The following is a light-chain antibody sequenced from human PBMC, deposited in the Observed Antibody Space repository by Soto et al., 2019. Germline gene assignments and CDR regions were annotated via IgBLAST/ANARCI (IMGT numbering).Light chain of an antibody. V-gene: IGKV3-15*01. CDR1: QSVGSN. J-gene: IGKJ1*01. Sequence: EIVMTQSPATLSVSPGERATLSCRASQSVGSNFAWFQQRPGQAPRLLIYGASTRAAGVSARFSGSGSGTEFTLTINSLQSEDSAVYYCQQYNNWPPWTFGQGTKVDIK. CDR2: GAS. CDR3: QQYNNWPPWT.